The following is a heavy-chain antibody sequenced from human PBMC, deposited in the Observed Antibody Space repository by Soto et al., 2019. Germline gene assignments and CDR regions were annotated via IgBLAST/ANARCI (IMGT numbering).Heavy chain of an antibody. V-gene: IGHV3-23*01. CDR1: RFIFSDYA. Sequence: DVQLLQSGGGLVQPGGSLTLSCAASRFIFSDYAMNWVRQAPGKGLEWVSSIGGSNTDRYYADSVKGRFIISRDNSKKKMYSKMNSLRDDDTAVYYCAKDAVSYNGKWDWFDSWGQGPLVTVSS. CDR3: AKDAVSYNGKWDWFDS. D-gene: IGHD1-26*01. J-gene: IGHJ5*01. CDR2: IGGSNTDR.